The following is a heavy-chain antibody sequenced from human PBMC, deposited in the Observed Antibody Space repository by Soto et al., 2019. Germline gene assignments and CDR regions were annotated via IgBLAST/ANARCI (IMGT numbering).Heavy chain of an antibody. Sequence: SETLSLTCAVYGGSFSGYYWSWIRQPPGKGLEWIGEINHSGSTNYNPSLKSRVTISVDMSKNQFSLKLSSVTAADTAVYYCARGGGYSYGYDYWGQGTLVTVSS. J-gene: IGHJ4*02. V-gene: IGHV4-34*01. CDR2: INHSGST. CDR1: GGSFSGYY. D-gene: IGHD5-18*01. CDR3: ARGGGYSYGYDY.